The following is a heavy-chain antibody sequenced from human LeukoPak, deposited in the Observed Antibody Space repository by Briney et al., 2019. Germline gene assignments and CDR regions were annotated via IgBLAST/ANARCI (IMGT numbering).Heavy chain of an antibody. D-gene: IGHD3-22*01. J-gene: IGHJ3*02. Sequence: SSETLSLTCTVSGGSISSGGYYWSWIRQHPGKGLEWIGYIYYSGSTYYNPSLKSRVTISVDTSKNQFSLKLSSVTAADTAVYYCARATYYYDSSGFPRQDAFDIWGQGTMVTVSS. V-gene: IGHV4-31*03. CDR2: IYYSGST. CDR1: GGSISSGGYY. CDR3: ARATYYYDSSGFPRQDAFDI.